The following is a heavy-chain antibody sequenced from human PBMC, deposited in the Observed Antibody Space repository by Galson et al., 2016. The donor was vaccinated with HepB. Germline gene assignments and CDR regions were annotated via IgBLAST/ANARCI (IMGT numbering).Heavy chain of an antibody. CDR2: TKNKAQSYTT. CDR1: GFILSEHY. V-gene: IGHV3-72*01. D-gene: IGHD3-3*01. Sequence: SLRLSCAVSGFILSEHYVDWVRQAPGKGLEWVGRTKNKAQSYTTEYAASVKGRFTISRDDSKNSVFLQMDSLRNEDTAVYFWGRWRSGGPDSWGQGTLVTVSS. J-gene: IGHJ4*02. CDR3: GRWRSGGPDS.